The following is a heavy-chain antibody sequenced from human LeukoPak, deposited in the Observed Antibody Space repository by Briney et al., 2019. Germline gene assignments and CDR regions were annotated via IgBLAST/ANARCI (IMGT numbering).Heavy chain of an antibody. CDR3: AREWDIGSYSDTNPLAY. V-gene: IGHV3-30-3*01. D-gene: IGHD1-26*01. J-gene: IGHJ4*02. CDR1: GFAFSSYS. CDR2: ISFDGSNK. Sequence: GSLRLSCAASGFAFSSYSMHWVRQAPGKVLEWVALISFDGSNKYSADSMKGLFTISRDNFKNTLYLLMNGLRSEDTAVYYWAREWDIGSYSDTNPLAYWGQGTLVTVSS.